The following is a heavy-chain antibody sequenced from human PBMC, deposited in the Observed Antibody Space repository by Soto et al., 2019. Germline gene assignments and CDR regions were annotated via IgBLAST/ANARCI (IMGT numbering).Heavy chain of an antibody. Sequence: SEPLSLTSAVSGGSISGGGYCWSWIRQPPGKGLEWIGYIYHSGSTYYNPSLKSRVTISVDRSKNRFSLKLSSVTAADTAVYYCARSDTAMVKGGGFDYWGQGTLVTVSS. V-gene: IGHV4-30-2*01. J-gene: IGHJ4*02. D-gene: IGHD5-18*01. CDR1: GGSISGGGYC. CDR2: IYHSGST. CDR3: ARSDTAMVKGGGFDY.